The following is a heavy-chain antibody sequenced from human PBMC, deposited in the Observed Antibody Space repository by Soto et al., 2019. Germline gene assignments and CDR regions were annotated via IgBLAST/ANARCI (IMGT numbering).Heavy chain of an antibody. CDR1: GGSISSGGYS. V-gene: IGHV4-30-2*01. D-gene: IGHD3-10*01. J-gene: IGHJ2*01. Sequence: QLQLQESGSGLVKPSQTLSLTCAVSGGSISSGGYSWSWIRQPPGKGLEWIGYIYHSGTTYCNPSLNSRFTISLDRSKNQFSLKLSSVAAAPTAVLSCAGDPGLWGRGTLITVSS. CDR2: IYHSGTT. CDR3: AGDPGL.